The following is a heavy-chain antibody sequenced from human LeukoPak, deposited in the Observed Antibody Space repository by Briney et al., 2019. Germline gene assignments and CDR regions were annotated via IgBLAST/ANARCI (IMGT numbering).Heavy chain of an antibody. CDR2: IYYDGNT. CDR3: ARGRSNYYGMDV. V-gene: IGHV4-59*01. CDR1: DGSINSYY. J-gene: IGHJ6*02. D-gene: IGHD1-26*01. Sequence: PSEALSLTCSVSDGSINSYYWNWIRRPPGKGLEWIGYIYYDGNTNYSPSLKSRVTMSVDTSKNLFSLKVSSVTAADTAVYYCARGRSNYYGMDVWGQGTTVTVSS.